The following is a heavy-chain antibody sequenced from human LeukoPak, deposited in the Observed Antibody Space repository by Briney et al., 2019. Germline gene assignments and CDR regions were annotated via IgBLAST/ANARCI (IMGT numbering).Heavy chain of an antibody. Sequence: GGSLRLSCAASGFTFSNYWMSWVRQAPGKGLEWVANIHQDGSEQYFVGSVRGRFTFSRDNAENSLYLIMNSPRAEDTAVYHCARGDGADNWLIDYWGQGTLVTVSS. CDR3: ARGDGADNWLIDY. V-gene: IGHV3-7*04. CDR2: IHQDGSEQ. CDR1: GFTFSNYW. D-gene: IGHD1-1*01. J-gene: IGHJ4*02.